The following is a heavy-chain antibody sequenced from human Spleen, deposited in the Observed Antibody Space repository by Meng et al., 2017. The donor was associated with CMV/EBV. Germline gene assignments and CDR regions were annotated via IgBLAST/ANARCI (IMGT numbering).Heavy chain of an antibody. Sequence: GESLKISCAASGFTFSSYGMHWVRQAPGKGLEWVAFIRFDESNKYNSDSVKGRFTISRDNSRNTLYLQMNSLRPEDTAVYYCGAGGAQLPPSSYYYGMDVWGQGTTVTVSS. V-gene: IGHV3-30*02. D-gene: IGHD2-2*01. CDR3: GAGGAQLPPSSYYYGMDV. CDR1: GFTFSSYG. CDR2: IRFDESNK. J-gene: IGHJ6*02.